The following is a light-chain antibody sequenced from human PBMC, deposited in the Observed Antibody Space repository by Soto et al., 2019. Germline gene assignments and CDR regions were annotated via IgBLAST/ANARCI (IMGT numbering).Light chain of an antibody. J-gene: IGLJ1*01. CDR2: EGS. CDR3: CSYAGSSTFNV. CDR1: SSDVGSYNL. Sequence: QSALTQPAYVPGSPGQSITISCPGNSSDVGSYNLVSWYQQHPGKAPKLMIYEGSKRPSGVSNRFSGSKSGNTASLTISGLQAEDEADYYCCSYAGSSTFNVFGTGTKVTVL. V-gene: IGLV2-23*03.